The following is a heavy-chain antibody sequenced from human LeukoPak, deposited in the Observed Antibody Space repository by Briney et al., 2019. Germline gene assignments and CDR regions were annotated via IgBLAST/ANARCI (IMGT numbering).Heavy chain of an antibody. D-gene: IGHD3-22*01. CDR3: ARVNPTNSGFYTY. V-gene: IGHV3-11*06. CDR2: IGPSSDNI. J-gene: IGHJ1*01. CDR1: GFTFSDYF. Sequence: PGGSLRLSCAASGFTFSDYFMSWIRQAPEKGLEWLSYIGPSSDNINYADSVKGRFTVSRDNAKNSLYLQMNSLRDDDTAVYYCARVNPTNSGFYTYWGQGTLVTVSS.